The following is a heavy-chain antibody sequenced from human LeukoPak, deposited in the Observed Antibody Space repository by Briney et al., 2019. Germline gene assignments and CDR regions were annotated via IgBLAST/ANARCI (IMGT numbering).Heavy chain of an antibody. CDR3: ARDLTMVRGARYRPYNWFDA. Sequence: SVKVSCKASRGTFSSYAISWVRQAPGQGLEWMGGTIPIFGTANYAQKFQGRVTISADESTSTAYMEMSSLRFEDTAVYCCARDLTMVRGARYRPYNWFDAWGQGTLVTVSS. D-gene: IGHD3-10*01. V-gene: IGHV1-69*13. J-gene: IGHJ5*02. CDR1: RGTFSSYA. CDR2: TIPIFGTA.